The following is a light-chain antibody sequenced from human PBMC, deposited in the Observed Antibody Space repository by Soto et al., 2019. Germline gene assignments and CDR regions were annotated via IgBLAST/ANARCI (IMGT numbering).Light chain of an antibody. V-gene: IGKV1-17*03. CDR1: QGISNY. CDR2: AAS. J-gene: IGKJ1*01. CDR3: LQHNTYPPA. Sequence: DIQMPPSPSALPASLVGRAAIPSRASQGISNYLAWFQQKPGKVPKRLIYAASSLQSGVPSRFSGSGSGTEFTLTISSLQPEDFATYYCLQHNTYPPAFGQGTKVDI.